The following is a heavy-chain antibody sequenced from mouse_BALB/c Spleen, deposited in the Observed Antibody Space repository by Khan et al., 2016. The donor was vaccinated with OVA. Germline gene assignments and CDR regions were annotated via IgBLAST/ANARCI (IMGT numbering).Heavy chain of an antibody. CDR2: INTYTGEP. J-gene: IGHJ1*01. CDR3: ARSNSYWYFDV. CDR1: GYTFTNYG. Sequence: QIQLVQSGPELKKPGETVKISCKASGYTFTNYGMNWVKQAPGKGLKWMGWINTYTGEPTSANDFKGRFAFSLVTSASTAYLQINNLKNEDTATYFCARSNSYWYFDVWGAGTMVTVAS. D-gene: IGHD4-1*02. V-gene: IGHV9-3-1*01.